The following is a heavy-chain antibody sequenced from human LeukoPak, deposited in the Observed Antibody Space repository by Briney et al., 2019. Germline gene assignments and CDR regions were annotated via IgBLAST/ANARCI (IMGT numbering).Heavy chain of an antibody. CDR1: GGSISSSNW. CDR2: IYHSGST. CDR3: ARDGSFLSYYYGSGTFDY. D-gene: IGHD3-10*01. Sequence: SETLSLTCAVSGGSISSSNWWSWVRQPPGTGLEWIGEIYHSGSTNYNPSLKSRVTISVDKSKNQFSLKLSSVTAADTAVYYCARDGSFLSYYYGSGTFDYWGQGTLVTVSS. J-gene: IGHJ4*02. V-gene: IGHV4-4*02.